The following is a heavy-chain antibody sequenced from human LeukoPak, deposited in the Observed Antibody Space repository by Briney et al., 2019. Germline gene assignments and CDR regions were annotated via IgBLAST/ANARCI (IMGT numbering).Heavy chain of an antibody. CDR3: ARHSDCGGDCPFDY. V-gene: IGHV5-51*01. CDR2: IYPCDSES. D-gene: IGHD2-21*02. Sequence: HGESLKISCKASGYNLVSYWIAWVRQMPGRGLEWMGVIYPCDSESRYSSSFQGQVTISVDKSINSAYLQWSSLKASDTAMYYCARHSDCGGDCPFDYWGQGTLVTVSS. J-gene: IGHJ4*02. CDR1: GYNLVSYW.